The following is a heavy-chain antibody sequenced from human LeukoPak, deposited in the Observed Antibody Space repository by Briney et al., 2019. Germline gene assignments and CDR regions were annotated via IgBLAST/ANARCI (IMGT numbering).Heavy chain of an antibody. CDR1: GFTFDDYG. CDR3: ARRGGEGAITWFDP. Sequence: PGGSLRLSCAASGFTFDDYGMSWVRQAPGKGLEWVSGINWNGGSTGYADSVKGRFTISRDNAKNSLYLQMNSLRAEDTAVYYCARRGGEGAITWFDPWGQGTLVTVSS. D-gene: IGHD1-26*01. V-gene: IGHV3-20*04. CDR2: INWNGGST. J-gene: IGHJ5*02.